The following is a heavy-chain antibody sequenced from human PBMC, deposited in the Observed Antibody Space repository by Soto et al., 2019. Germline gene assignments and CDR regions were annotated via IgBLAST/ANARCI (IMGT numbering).Heavy chain of an antibody. Sequence: PGWSLRLSCASSVFTLINYTMHWVRQAPGKGLEWVALISYDEIDKYFADAVKGRFTISRDNSKNTLYLQMDSLRAEDTAVYYCAGRSGSSDYWGRGTLVTVSS. CDR1: VFTLINYT. CDR2: ISYDEIDK. V-gene: IGHV3-30*04. CDR3: AGRSGSSDY. D-gene: IGHD3-10*01. J-gene: IGHJ4*02.